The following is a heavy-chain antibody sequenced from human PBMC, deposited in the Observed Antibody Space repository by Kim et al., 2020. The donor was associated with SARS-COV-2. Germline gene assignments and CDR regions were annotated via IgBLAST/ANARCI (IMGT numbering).Heavy chain of an antibody. V-gene: IGHV3-7*03. Sequence: GGSLRLSCAASGFTLNRFWMTWVRQAPGKGLEWVANIKEDGSEKFYVDSVKGRFTIFRDNAKNSLYLQMNSLRAEDTAVYYCARDPASRFWGYWGQGTLV. CDR3: ARDPASRFWGY. D-gene: IGHD3-16*01. CDR2: IKEDGSEK. J-gene: IGHJ4*02. CDR1: GFTLNRFW.